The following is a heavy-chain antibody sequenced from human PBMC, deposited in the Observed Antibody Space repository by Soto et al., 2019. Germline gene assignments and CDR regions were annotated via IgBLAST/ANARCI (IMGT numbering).Heavy chain of an antibody. J-gene: IGHJ3*02. CDR1: GFTVSSNY. Sequence: GGSLRLSCAASGFTVSSNYMSWVRQAPGKGLEWVSVIYSGGSTYYADSVKGRFTISRHNSKNTLYLQMNSLRAEDTAVYYCARAKRAVAGNDAFDIWGQGTMVTVSS. CDR2: IYSGGST. V-gene: IGHV3-53*04. D-gene: IGHD6-19*01. CDR3: ARAKRAVAGNDAFDI.